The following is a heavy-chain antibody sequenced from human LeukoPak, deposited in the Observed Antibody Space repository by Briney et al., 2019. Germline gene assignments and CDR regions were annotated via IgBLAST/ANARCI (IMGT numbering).Heavy chain of an antibody. D-gene: IGHD3-9*01. J-gene: IGHJ4*02. V-gene: IGHV3-11*01. CDR2: ISSSGSTI. Sequence: PGGSLRLSCAASGFTFSDYYMSWIRQAPGKGLEWVSYISSSGSTIYYADSVKGRFTISRDNSKNTLYLQMNSLRAEDTAVYYCAKQDYDILTGYYIDYWGQGTLVTVSS. CDR1: GFTFSDYY. CDR3: AKQDYDILTGYYIDY.